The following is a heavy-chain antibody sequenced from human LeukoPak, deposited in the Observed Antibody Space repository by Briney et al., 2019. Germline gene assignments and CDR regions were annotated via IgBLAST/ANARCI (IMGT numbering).Heavy chain of an antibody. CDR3: ATDIVVVPAAISDY. CDR2: INPNSGGT. V-gene: IGHV1-2*06. J-gene: IGHJ4*02. Sequence: ASVKVSCKASGYTFTGYYMHWVRQAPGQGLEWMGRINPNSGGTNYAQKFQGRVTMTRDTSISTAYMELSRRRSDDTAVYYCATDIVVVPAAISDYWGQGTLVTVSS. CDR1: GYTFTGYY. D-gene: IGHD2-2*01.